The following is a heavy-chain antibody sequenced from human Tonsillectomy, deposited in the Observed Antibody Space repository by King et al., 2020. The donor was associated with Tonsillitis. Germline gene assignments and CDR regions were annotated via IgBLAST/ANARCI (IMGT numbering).Heavy chain of an antibody. CDR3: ARESTSCCFGMDV. D-gene: IGHD2-2*01. CDR1: RYTFTTYY. Sequence: VQLVESGAEVKKPGASVKVSCKASRYTFTTYYMHWVRQAPGQGLEWMGIINPSGDSTSYAQKFQGRVTMTRDTSTSTVYMELSSLRSEDTAVYYCARESTSCCFGMDVWGQGTTVTVSS. J-gene: IGHJ6*02. V-gene: IGHV1-46*03. CDR2: INPSGDST.